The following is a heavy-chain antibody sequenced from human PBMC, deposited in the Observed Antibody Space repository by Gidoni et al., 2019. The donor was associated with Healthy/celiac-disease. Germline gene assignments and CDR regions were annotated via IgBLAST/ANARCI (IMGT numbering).Heavy chain of an antibody. J-gene: IGHJ4*02. CDR3: VKGGLWFGESRNDY. Sequence: EVQRVESGGGWVQPGGSLRLPCSASGCTVSGYAMHCVRQAPGKGLEYVSAISSNGGSTYYADSVKGRFTISRDNSKNTLYLQISSLRAEDTAVYYCVKGGLWFGESRNDYWGQGTLVTVSS. V-gene: IGHV3-64D*08. CDR1: GCTVSGYA. CDR2: ISSNGGST. D-gene: IGHD3-10*01.